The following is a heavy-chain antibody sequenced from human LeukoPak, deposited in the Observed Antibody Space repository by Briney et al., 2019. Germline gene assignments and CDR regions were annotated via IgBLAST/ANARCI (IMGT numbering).Heavy chain of an antibody. J-gene: IGHJ3*02. Sequence: GEFLKISCKGSGCSFTNYWVGWVRLMPGKGLEWMGIIYPGDSHTRYSPSFQGQVSISADKSISTAYLQWGSLKASDTAMYYCARRFTLIGGQVHDAFDIWGQGTMVTVSS. V-gene: IGHV5-51*01. CDR2: IYPGDSHT. D-gene: IGHD3-10*01. CDR1: GCSFTNYW. CDR3: ARRFTLIGGQVHDAFDI.